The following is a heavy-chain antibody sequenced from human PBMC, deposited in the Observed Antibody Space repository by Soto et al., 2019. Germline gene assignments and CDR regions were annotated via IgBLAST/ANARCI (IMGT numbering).Heavy chain of an antibody. D-gene: IGHD6-25*01. V-gene: IGHV3-23*05. CDR1: GFTCSTYA. CDR2: LFGSRCGI. CDR3: AKQRQHDGLWPFDH. Sequence: EVQLLESGGGLVQPAGSLRLSCAASGFTCSTYAMSWLRQAPGKGLEWLSGLFGSRCGISYADSVRGRFAISRDNSKNMLFLEMHNLRVEDTAVYYCAKQRQHDGLWPFDHWGQGTLVIVSS. J-gene: IGHJ4*02.